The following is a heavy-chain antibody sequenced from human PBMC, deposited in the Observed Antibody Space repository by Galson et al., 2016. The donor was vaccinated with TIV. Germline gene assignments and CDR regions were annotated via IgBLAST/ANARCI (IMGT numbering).Heavy chain of an antibody. D-gene: IGHD1-26*01. CDR1: GITVSDNF. Sequence: SLRLSCAASGITVSDNFLTWVRQAPGKGLEWVSIIHDDGSTHYANSVKGRFTISRDNSKNTLYLHMNTLRPEDTAVYYCARERRHCGNECFLRYYFGMDAWGQGTTVTVSS. V-gene: IGHV3-66*02. CDR2: IHDDGST. J-gene: IGHJ6*02. CDR3: ARERRHCGNECFLRYYFGMDA.